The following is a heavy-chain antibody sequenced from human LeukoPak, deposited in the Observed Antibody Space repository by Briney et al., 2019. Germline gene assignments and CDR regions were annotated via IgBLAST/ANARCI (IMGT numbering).Heavy chain of an antibody. Sequence: GGSLRLSCAASGFTFSSYAMSWVRQAPGKGLEWVSAISGSGGSTYYADSVKGRFTISRDNSKNTLYLQMNSLRAEDTAVYYCAKDNCFGKLVYYFDYWGQGTLVTVSS. V-gene: IGHV3-23*01. J-gene: IGHJ4*02. D-gene: IGHD3-10*01. CDR3: AKDNCFGKLVYYFDY. CDR2: ISGSGGST. CDR1: GFTFSSYA.